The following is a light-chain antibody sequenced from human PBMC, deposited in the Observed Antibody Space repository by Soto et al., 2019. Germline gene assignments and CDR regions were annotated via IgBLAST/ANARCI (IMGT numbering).Light chain of an antibody. Sequence: SPTTLSVSTGARATLSCRASQGIGDTLAWYQQKPGKIPNLLIYAASTLQAGVPSRFSGSGSGTDFTLTISSLQPEDVAAYYCQNYNSAPLTIGGGTKVDIK. CDR1: QGIGDT. V-gene: IGKV1-27*01. CDR3: QNYNSAPLT. J-gene: IGKJ4*01. CDR2: AAS.